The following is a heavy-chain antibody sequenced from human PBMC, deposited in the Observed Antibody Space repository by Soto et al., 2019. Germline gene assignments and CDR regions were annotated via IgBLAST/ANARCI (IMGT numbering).Heavy chain of an antibody. CDR2: IDPSDSYT. J-gene: IGHJ5*02. CDR1: GYSFTSYW. Sequence: GESLKISCKGSGYSFTSYWISWVRQMPGKGLEWMGRIDPSDSYTNYSPSFQGHVTIPADKSISTACLQWSSLKASDTAMYYCARGWQQLSFNWFDPWGQGTLVTSPQ. V-gene: IGHV5-10-1*01. CDR3: ARGWQQLSFNWFDP. D-gene: IGHD6-13*01.